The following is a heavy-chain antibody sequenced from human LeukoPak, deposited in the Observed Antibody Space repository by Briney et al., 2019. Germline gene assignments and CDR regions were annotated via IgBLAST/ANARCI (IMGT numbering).Heavy chain of an antibody. CDR2: TYYRSKWYN. D-gene: IGHD1-7*01. J-gene: IGHJ4*02. V-gene: IGHV6-1*01. CDR1: GDSVSSNSAA. Sequence: SQTLSLTCAISGDSVSSNSAAWNWIRQSPSRGLEWLGRTYYRSKWYNDYAVSVKSRITINPDTSKNQFSLQLNSVAPEDTAVYYCAREGITGTTKRGGHDYWGQGTLVTVSS. CDR3: AREGITGTTKRGGHDY.